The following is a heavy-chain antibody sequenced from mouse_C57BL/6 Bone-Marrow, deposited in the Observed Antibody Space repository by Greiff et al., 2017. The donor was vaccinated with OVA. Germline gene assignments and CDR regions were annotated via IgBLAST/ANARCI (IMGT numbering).Heavy chain of an antibody. Sequence: QVQLKQSGAELARPGASVKLSCKASGYTFTSYGISWVKQRTGQGLEWIGEIYPRSGNTYYNEKFKGKATLTADKSSSTAYMELRSLTSEDSAVYFCARWGWLSTSAYWGQGTLVTVSA. CDR3: ARWGWLSTSAY. D-gene: IGHD2-3*01. V-gene: IGHV1-81*01. CDR1: GYTFTSYG. J-gene: IGHJ3*01. CDR2: IYPRSGNT.